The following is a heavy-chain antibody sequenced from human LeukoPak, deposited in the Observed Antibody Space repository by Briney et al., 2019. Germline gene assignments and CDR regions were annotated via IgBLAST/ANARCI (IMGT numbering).Heavy chain of an antibody. CDR1: GYTFTSYA. D-gene: IGHD3-3*01. V-gene: IGHV7-4-1*02. Sequence: ASVKVSCKASGYTFTSYAMNWVRQAPGQGLEWMGWINTNTGNPTYAQGFTGRFVFSLDTSVSTAYLQISSLKAEDTAVYYCARDRVPAYYDFWSGYPYFDYWGQGTLVTVPS. J-gene: IGHJ4*02. CDR3: ARDRVPAYYDFWSGYPYFDY. CDR2: INTNTGNP.